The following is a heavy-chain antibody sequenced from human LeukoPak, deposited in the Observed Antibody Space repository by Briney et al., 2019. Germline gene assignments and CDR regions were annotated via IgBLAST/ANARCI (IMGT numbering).Heavy chain of an antibody. CDR3: ARVCGSCLSYYYYYYMDV. Sequence: SETLSLTCTVSGGSISSSSYYWGWIRQPPGKGLEWIGSIYYSGSTYYNPSLKSRVTISVDTSKNQFSLKLSSVTAADTAVYYCARVCGSCLSYYYYYYMDVWGKGTTVTVSS. V-gene: IGHV4-39*07. D-gene: IGHD1-26*01. J-gene: IGHJ6*03. CDR1: GGSISSSSYY. CDR2: IYYSGST.